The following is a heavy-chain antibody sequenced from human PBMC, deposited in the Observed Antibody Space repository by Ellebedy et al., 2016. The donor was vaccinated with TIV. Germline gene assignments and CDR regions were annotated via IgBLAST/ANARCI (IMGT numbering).Heavy chain of an antibody. CDR2: ISWNSGSI. CDR3: AKDFRGFPAAGTFGMDV. D-gene: IGHD6-13*01. CDR1: GFTFDDYA. J-gene: IGHJ6*02. V-gene: IGHV3-9*01. Sequence: SLKISXAASGFTFDDYAMHWVRQAPGKGLEWVSGISWNSGSIGYADSVKGRFTISRDNAKNSLYLQMNSLRAEDTALYYCAKDFRGFPAAGTFGMDVWGQGTTVTVSS.